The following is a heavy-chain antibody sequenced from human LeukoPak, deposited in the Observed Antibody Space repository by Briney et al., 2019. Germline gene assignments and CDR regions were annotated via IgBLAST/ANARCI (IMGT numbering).Heavy chain of an antibody. CDR3: ARQWLVSPLFDY. J-gene: IGHJ4*02. D-gene: IGHD6-19*01. CDR2: INHSAST. CDR1: GGSFSGYY. V-gene: IGHV4-34*01. Sequence: PSETLSLTCAVYGGSFSGYYWSWIRQPPGKGLEWIGEINHSASTNYNPSLRSRVTVSVHTSKNQLSLKLSSVTAADTAVYYCARQWLVSPLFDYWGQRTLVTVSS.